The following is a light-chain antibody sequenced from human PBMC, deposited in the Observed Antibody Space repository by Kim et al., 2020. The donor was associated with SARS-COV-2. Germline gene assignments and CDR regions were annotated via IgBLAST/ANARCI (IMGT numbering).Light chain of an antibody. CDR2: GAS. CDR3: QQYNNWQET. V-gene: IGKV3-15*01. CDR1: QSVSSN. Sequence: SVSPGERATLSCRASQSVSSNLAWYQQKPGQAPRLLIYGASTRATGIPARFSGSGSGTEFTLTISSLQSEDFAVYYCQQYNNWQETFGQGTKLEI. J-gene: IGKJ2*01.